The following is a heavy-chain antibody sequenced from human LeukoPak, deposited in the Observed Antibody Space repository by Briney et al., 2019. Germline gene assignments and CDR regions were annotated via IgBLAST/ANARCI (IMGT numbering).Heavy chain of an antibody. CDR3: ARGGDSSGSIRSAFDI. Sequence: GGSLTLSCAASGFILSRNYMSWVRQAPGKGLEWVSVIRSSGSTYYADSVKGRFTISRDNSKNTLYLQMNSLRAEDTAVYYCARGGDSSGSIRSAFDIWGQGTMVTVSS. CDR1: GFILSRNY. CDR2: IRSSGST. V-gene: IGHV3-53*01. D-gene: IGHD3-22*01. J-gene: IGHJ3*02.